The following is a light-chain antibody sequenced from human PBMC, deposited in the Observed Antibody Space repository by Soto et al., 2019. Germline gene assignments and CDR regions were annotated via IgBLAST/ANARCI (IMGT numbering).Light chain of an antibody. CDR3: SSYTSSSTYV. J-gene: IGLJ1*01. CDR1: SSDVGGYNY. V-gene: IGLV2-14*01. CDR2: GVS. Sequence: QSSLTQPASVSGSSGHSIAISCTVTSSDVGGYNYVSWYQQHPGKAPKLMIYGVSNRPSGVSNRFSGSKSGNTASLTISGLQAEDEADYYCSSYTSSSTYVFGTGTKVTVL.